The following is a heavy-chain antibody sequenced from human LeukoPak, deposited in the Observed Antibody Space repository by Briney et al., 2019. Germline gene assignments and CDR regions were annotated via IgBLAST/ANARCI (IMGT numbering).Heavy chain of an antibody. D-gene: IGHD5-12*01. V-gene: IGHV3-23*01. Sequence: PGGSLRLSCAASGFTFSSYAMSWVRQAPGKGLEWVSAISGSGGSTYYADSVKGRFTIPRDNSKNTLYLQMNSLRAEDTAVYYCAKDIVATIVGYYFDYWDQGTLVTVSS. J-gene: IGHJ4*02. CDR1: GFTFSSYA. CDR3: AKDIVATIVGYYFDY. CDR2: ISGSGGST.